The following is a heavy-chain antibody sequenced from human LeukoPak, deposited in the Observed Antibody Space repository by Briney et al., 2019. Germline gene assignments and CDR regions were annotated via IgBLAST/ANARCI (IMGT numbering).Heavy chain of an antibody. CDR2: VSISGGT. CDR1: GDSISSDISY. J-gene: IGHJ6*03. D-gene: IGHD3-9*01. Sequence: SETLSLTCTVSGDSISSDISYWSWIRQPAGKELEWIGRVSISGGTNYNPSLRSRVTISVDTSKNQFSLELNSVTAADTAVYYCARSRRYFDWPLVNYYYYMDVWGKGTTVTVSS. CDR3: ARSRRYFDWPLVNYYYYMDV. V-gene: IGHV4-61*02.